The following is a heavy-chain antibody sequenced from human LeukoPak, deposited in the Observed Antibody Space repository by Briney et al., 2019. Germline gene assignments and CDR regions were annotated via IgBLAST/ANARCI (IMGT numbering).Heavy chain of an antibody. Sequence: GGSLRLSCAASGFTFSSYVMSWVRQAPGKGLEWVSAISGSGGSTYYADSVKGRFTISRDNSKNTLYLQMNSLRAEDTAVYYCAKDPGGYEQVDYWGQGTLVTVSS. D-gene: IGHD2-15*01. CDR3: AKDPGGYEQVDY. CDR1: GFTFSSYV. J-gene: IGHJ4*02. CDR2: ISGSGGST. V-gene: IGHV3-23*01.